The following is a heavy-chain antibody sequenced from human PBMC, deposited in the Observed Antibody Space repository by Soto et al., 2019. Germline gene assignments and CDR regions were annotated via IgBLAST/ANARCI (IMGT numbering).Heavy chain of an antibody. Sequence: ASVKVSCKASGYTFTSYAMHWVRQAPGQRLEWMGWINAGNGNTKYSQKFQGRVTITRDTSASTAYMELSSLRSEDTAVYYCARRGYPDTYSSSWYNWFDPWGHGTLVTVCS. J-gene: IGHJ5*02. CDR2: INAGNGNT. CDR1: GYTFTSYA. D-gene: IGHD6-13*01. CDR3: ARRGYPDTYSSSWYNWFDP. V-gene: IGHV1-3*01.